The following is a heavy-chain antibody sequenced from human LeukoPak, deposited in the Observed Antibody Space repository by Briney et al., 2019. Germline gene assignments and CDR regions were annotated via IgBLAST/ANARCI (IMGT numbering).Heavy chain of an antibody. CDR1: GGTFSSYA. CDR3: ASGEGDFWSGYPLAMDV. J-gene: IGHJ6*04. Sequence: GASVKVSCKASGGTFSSYAISWVRQAPGQGLEWMGGIIPIFGTANYAQKFQGRVTITADESTSTAYMELSSLRSEDTAVYYCASGEGDFWSGYPLAMDVWGKGTTVTVSS. CDR2: IIPIFGTA. V-gene: IGHV1-69*13. D-gene: IGHD3-3*01.